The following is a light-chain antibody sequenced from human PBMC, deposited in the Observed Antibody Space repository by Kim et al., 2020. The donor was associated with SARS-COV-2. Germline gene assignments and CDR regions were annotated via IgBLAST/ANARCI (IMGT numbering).Light chain of an antibody. J-gene: IGLJ2*01. CDR1: SGHSNYA. V-gene: IGLV4-69*02. CDR3: QTWGTGIVV. CDR2: LNSDGSH. Sequence: ASVKLTCTLSSGHSNYAIAWHQQQPEKGPRYLMRLNSDGSHSKGDGIPDRFSSSRSGAERYLTISSLQSEDEADYYCQTWGTGIVVFGGGTQLTVL.